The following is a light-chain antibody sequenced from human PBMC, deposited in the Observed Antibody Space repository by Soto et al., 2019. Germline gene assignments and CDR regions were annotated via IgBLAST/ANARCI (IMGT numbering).Light chain of an antibody. CDR1: SSNIGNNA. CDR2: YDD. V-gene: IGLV1-36*01. CDR3: AAWDDSRNGYV. J-gene: IGLJ1*01. Sequence: QSVLTQPPSVSEAPRQRVTISCSGSSSNIGNNAVNWYQQLPGKAPKLLIYYDDLLPSGVSDRFSGSKSGTSASLAISGLQSEDVADYYCAAWDDSRNGYVFGTGTKVTVL.